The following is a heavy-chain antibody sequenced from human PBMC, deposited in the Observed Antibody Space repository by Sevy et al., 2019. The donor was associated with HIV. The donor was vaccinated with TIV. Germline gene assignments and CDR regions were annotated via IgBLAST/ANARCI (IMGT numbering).Heavy chain of an antibody. V-gene: IGHV4-39*01. D-gene: IGHD6-19*01. CDR1: GGSISRSSYY. Sequence: SETLSLTCTVSGGSISRSSYYWGWIRQPPGKGLEWIGSIYSTGSTSYNPSLKNRVTLSADTSKYQFSLKLDSVSAADTAVYYCATPRGSDWYEGTGGYFDLWGRGALVTVSS. J-gene: IGHJ2*01. CDR2: IYSTGST. CDR3: ATPRGSDWYEGTGGYFDL.